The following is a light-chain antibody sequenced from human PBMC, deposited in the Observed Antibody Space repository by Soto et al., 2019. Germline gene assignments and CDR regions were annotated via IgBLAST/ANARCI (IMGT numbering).Light chain of an antibody. CDR2: GAS. CDR1: QSVSSTY. J-gene: IGKJ1*01. Sequence: EIVLTQSPGTLSLSLGERATLSCRASQSVSSTYLIWYQQKPGQAPRLLICGASSRATGVPDRFSGGGSGTDFTLTISRLEPEDFAVYYCHHFVNSLTWTFGQGTKVEIK. V-gene: IGKV3-20*01. CDR3: HHFVNSLTWT.